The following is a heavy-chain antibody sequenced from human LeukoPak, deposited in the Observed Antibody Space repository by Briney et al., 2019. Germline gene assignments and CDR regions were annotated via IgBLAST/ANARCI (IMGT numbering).Heavy chain of an antibody. Sequence: SVKVSCKASGGTFSSYAISWVRQAPGQGLEWMGRIIPILGIANYAQKFQGRVTITADKSTSTAYMELSSLRSEDTAVYYCASPYYYDSSGYSPLDYWGQGTLVTVSS. CDR3: ASPYYYDSSGYSPLDY. CDR1: GGTFSSYA. CDR2: IIPILGIA. J-gene: IGHJ4*02. V-gene: IGHV1-69*04. D-gene: IGHD3-22*01.